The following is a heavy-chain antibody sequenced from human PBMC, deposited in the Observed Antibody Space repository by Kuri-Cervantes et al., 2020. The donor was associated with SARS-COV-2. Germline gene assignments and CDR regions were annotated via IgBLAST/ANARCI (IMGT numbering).Heavy chain of an antibody. J-gene: IGHJ6*03. CDR3: ATGEYGGYHYNMDV. CDR2: INHSGST. V-gene: IGHV4-34*01. Sequence: SQTLSLTCAGYSGSFSDYYWSWIRQTPEMGLEWIGEINHSGSTNYNPSLRSRVTMSVDTSKNQVSLKMTSLTAADTAVYYCATGEYGGYHYNMDVWGKGTTVTVSS. CDR1: SGSFSDYY. D-gene: IGHD4-23*01.